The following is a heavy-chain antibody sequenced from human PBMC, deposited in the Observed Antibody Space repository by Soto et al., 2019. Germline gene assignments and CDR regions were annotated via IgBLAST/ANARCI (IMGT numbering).Heavy chain of an antibody. D-gene: IGHD4-17*01. Sequence: GGSLRLSCAASGFTFSSYGMHWVRQAPGKGLEWVAVISYDGSNKYYADSVKGRFTISRDNSKNTLYLQMNSLRAEDTAVYYCAKMTTVTTDSHDYWGQGTLVTVSS. CDR1: GFTFSSYG. J-gene: IGHJ4*02. CDR3: AKMTTVTTDSHDY. V-gene: IGHV3-30*18. CDR2: ISYDGSNK.